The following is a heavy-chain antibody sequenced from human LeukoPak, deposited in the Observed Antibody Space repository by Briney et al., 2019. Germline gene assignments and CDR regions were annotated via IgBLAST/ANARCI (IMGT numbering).Heavy chain of an antibody. Sequence: SETLSLTCTVSGGSISNYYWSWIRQPPGKGLEWIGYIYYPGSTNYNPPLKSRVAISVDASKNQFSLKLSSVTAADTAVYHCARAPTWNYGMDVWGQGTTVTVSS. J-gene: IGHJ6*02. CDR2: IYYPGST. CDR3: ARAPTWNYGMDV. D-gene: IGHD2/OR15-2a*01. V-gene: IGHV4-59*01. CDR1: GGSISNYY.